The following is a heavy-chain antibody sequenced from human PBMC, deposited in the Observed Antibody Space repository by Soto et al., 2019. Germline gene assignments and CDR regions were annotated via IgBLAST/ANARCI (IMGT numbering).Heavy chain of an antibody. Sequence: SETLSLTCAVYGGSFSGYYWSWIRQPPGRGLEWIGEINHSGSTNYNPSLKSRVTISVDTSKNQFSLKLSSVTAADTAVYYCERGVRGVSYYYSRMELWVQGTTVTVSS. J-gene: IGHJ6*02. CDR3: ERGVRGVSYYYSRMEL. D-gene: IGHD3-10*01. CDR2: INHSGST. V-gene: IGHV4-34*01. CDR1: GGSFSGYY.